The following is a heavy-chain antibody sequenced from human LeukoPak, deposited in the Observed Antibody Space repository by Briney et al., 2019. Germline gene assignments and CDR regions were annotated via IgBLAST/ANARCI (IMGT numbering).Heavy chain of an antibody. Sequence: PSETLSLTCTVSGGSISSYYWSWIRQPPGKGLEWIGYIYYSGSTNYNPSLKSRVTISVDTSKNQFSLKLSSVTAADTAVYYCALLPSYYYGSGSLDYWGQGTLVTVSS. CDR2: IYYSGST. CDR1: GGSISSYY. J-gene: IGHJ4*02. D-gene: IGHD3-10*01. V-gene: IGHV4-59*08. CDR3: ALLPSYYYGSGSLDY.